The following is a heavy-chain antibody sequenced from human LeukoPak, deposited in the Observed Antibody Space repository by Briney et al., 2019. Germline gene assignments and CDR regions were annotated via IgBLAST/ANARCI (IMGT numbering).Heavy chain of an antibody. J-gene: IGHJ5*02. V-gene: IGHV4-34*01. CDR3: ARGGVVVATNTNWFDP. CDR1: GGSFSGYY. D-gene: IGHD5-12*01. CDR2: INHSGST. Sequence: SETLSLTCAVYGGSFSGYYWSWNRQPPGKGLEWIGEINHSGSTNYNPSLKSRVTISVDTSKNQFSLKLSSVTAADTAVYYCARGGVVVATNTNWFDPWGQGTLVTVSS.